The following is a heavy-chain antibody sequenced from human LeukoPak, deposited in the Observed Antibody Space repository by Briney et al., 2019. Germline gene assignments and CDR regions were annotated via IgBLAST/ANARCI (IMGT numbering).Heavy chain of an antibody. CDR3: ASSTQISKYADY. D-gene: IGHD2-2*01. J-gene: IGHJ4*02. CDR1: GLTFSSYW. Sequence: GGSLRLSCAASGLTFSSYWMHWFRQAPGKGLLWVSRINSDGSITTYADSVRGRFTISRDNAKSTLYLQMNSLRAEDTAVYYCASSTQISKYADYWGQGALVTVSS. V-gene: IGHV3-74*01. CDR2: INSDGSIT.